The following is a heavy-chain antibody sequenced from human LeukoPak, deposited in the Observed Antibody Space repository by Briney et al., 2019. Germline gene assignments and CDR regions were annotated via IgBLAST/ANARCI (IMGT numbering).Heavy chain of an antibody. CDR1: GGSIKGYY. V-gene: IGHV4-59*01. J-gene: IGHJ4*02. Sequence: SETLSLTCTVSGGSIKGYYWSWIRQPPEKGLEWIGYIYYRGSTNYNPSLKSRVTISVDTSKNQFSLKLSSVTAADTAVYYCARADYDTSAYYYTFDYWGQGTLVTVSS. CDR3: ARADYDTSAYYYTFDY. CDR2: IYYRGST. D-gene: IGHD3-22*01.